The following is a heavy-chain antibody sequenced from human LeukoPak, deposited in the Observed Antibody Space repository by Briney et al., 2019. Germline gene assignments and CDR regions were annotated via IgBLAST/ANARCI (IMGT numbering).Heavy chain of an antibody. V-gene: IGHV4-31*03. CDR2: IYYSGST. CDR3: ARGLKKRAFFDY. D-gene: IGHD1-1*01. Sequence: SQTLSLTCTVSGSSISSGGYYWSWIRQHPGKGLEWIGYIYYSGSTYYNPSLKSRVTISVDTSKNQFSLKLSSVTAADTAVYYCARGLKKRAFFDYWGQGTLVTVSS. J-gene: IGHJ4*02. CDR1: GSSISSGGYY.